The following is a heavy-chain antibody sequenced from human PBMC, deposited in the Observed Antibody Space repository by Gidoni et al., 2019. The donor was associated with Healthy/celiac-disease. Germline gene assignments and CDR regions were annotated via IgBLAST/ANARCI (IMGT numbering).Heavy chain of an antibody. Sequence: EVQLVESGGGLVQPGGSLRLSCAASGFTFSSYSMNWVRQAPGKGLEWVSYISSSSSTIYYADSVKGRFTISRDNAKNSLYLQMNSLRAEDTAVYYCARGGGDFRFPYFDLWGRGTLVTVSS. J-gene: IGHJ2*01. D-gene: IGHD4-17*01. CDR2: ISSSSSTI. CDR3: ARGGGDFRFPYFDL. V-gene: IGHV3-48*01. CDR1: GFTFSSYS.